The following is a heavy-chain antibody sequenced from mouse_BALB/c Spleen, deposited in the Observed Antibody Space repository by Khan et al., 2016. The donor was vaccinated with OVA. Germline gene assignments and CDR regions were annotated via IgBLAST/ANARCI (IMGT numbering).Heavy chain of an antibody. Sequence: EVKLVESGGVLVKPGGSLKLSCAAAGFTFSRYAMSWVRQTPEKWLEWVATISSGGSHTYYQDSVKGRFTMSRDNAKNTLYLQMSSLRSEDTAMYYCTRHPYGYDGDYYFDVWGAGTTVTVSS. D-gene: IGHD2-2*01. J-gene: IGHJ1*01. CDR2: ISSGGSHT. V-gene: IGHV5-9-3*01. CDR1: GFTFSRYA. CDR3: TRHPYGYDGDYYFDV.